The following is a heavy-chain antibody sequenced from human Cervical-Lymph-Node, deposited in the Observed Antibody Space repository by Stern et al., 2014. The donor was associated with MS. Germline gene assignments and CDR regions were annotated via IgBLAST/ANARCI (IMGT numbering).Heavy chain of an antibody. CDR3: TRDQRLHSNGWYLFFEH. J-gene: IGHJ4*02. D-gene: IGHD6-19*01. V-gene: IGHV1-3*01. CDR2: INPGSGYT. Sequence: VQLVQSGADVKKPGASVKVSCEASGYSLITYGVHWVRQAPGQRPEWMGWINPGSGYTKYSQKFQDRLTITRDTSASTVYMELISLKSEDTAVYCTRDQRLHSNGWYLFFEHWGQGTQVTVSS. CDR1: GYSLITYG.